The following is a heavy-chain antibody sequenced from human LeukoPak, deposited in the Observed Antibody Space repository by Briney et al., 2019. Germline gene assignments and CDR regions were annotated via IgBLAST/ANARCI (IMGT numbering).Heavy chain of an antibody. CDR3: AKAGCSSASCYQNN. V-gene: IGHV3-74*01. CDR2: INSDGSSI. J-gene: IGHJ4*02. D-gene: IGHD2-2*01. Sequence: GGSLRLSCAASGFTFSSYWMHWVRQTPGKGLMWVSRINSDGSSIGYADSVKGRFTISRDNSKNTLYLQMSSLRAEDTALYFCAKAGCSSASCYQNNWGQGTLVTVSS. CDR1: GFTFSSYW.